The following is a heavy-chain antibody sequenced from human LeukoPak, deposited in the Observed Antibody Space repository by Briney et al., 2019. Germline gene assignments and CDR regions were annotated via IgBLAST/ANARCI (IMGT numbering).Heavy chain of an antibody. CDR1: GGSISSSSYY. CDR3: ARLFGGDNAFDI. V-gene: IGHV4-39*01. Sequence: KPSETLSLTCTVSGGSISSSSYYWGWIRQPPGKGLEWIGSIYYSGSTYYNPSLKSRVTISVDTSKNQFSLKLSSVTAADTAVYYCARLFGGDNAFDIWGQGTMVTVSS. CDR2: IYYSGST. D-gene: IGHD2-21*02. J-gene: IGHJ3*02.